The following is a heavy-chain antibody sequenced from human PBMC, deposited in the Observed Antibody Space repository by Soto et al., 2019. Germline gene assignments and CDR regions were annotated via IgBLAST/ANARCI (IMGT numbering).Heavy chain of an antibody. V-gene: IGHV4-30-4*01. J-gene: IGHJ4*02. CDR1: GGSISSGDYY. Sequence: PSETLSLTCTVSGGSISSGDYYWSWIRPPPGKGLEWIGYIYYSGSTYYNPSLKSRVTISVDTSKNQFYLKLSSVTAADTAVYYCARAGDGMTTGYFDYWGQGTLVTVSS. CDR2: IYYSGST. CDR3: ARAGDGMTTGYFDY. D-gene: IGHD4-4*01.